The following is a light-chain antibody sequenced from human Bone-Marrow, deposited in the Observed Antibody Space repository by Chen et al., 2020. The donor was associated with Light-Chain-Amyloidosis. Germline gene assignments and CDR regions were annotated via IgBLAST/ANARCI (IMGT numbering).Light chain of an antibody. Sequence: SYELTQPPSVSVSPGQTARITCSGDDLPTKYAYWYQQKPGQAPVLVIHRDTERPSGISERFSGSSSGTTATLTISGVHAEDEDDYHCQSADSSGTYEGIFGGGTKLTVL. V-gene: IGLV3-25*03. CDR1: DLPTKY. CDR2: RDT. J-gene: IGLJ2*01. CDR3: QSADSSGTYEGI.